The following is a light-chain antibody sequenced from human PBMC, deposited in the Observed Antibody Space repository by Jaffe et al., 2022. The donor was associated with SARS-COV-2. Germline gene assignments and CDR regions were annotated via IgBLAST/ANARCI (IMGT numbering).Light chain of an antibody. CDR2: GAS. J-gene: IGKJ1*01. CDR3: QQSYSIPWT. V-gene: IGKV1-39*01. CDR1: QSTSSY. Sequence: DIQMTQSPSSLSASVGDRVTITCRASQSTSSYLNWYQWKPGKAPKLLIYGASSLQSGVPSRFSGSGSGTDFTLTISSLQPEDFATYYCQQSYSIPWTFGQGTKVEIK.